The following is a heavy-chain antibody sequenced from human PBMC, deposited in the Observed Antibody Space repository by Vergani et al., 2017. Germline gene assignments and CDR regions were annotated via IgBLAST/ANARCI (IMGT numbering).Heavy chain of an antibody. Sequence: QVQLVESGGGVVQPGKSLSLSCETSGFIFSDYVMHWVRQAPGKGLEWVAGIWHDGSNEKYVDSVQGRFTISRDNSKNTLYLEMESLRVEDTAIYYCVKEKIDLGSYFFDSWGHGILVTVSS. CDR3: VKEKIDLGSYFFDS. V-gene: IGHV3-33*03. CDR2: IWHDGSNE. CDR1: GFIFSDYV. J-gene: IGHJ4*01. D-gene: IGHD2/OR15-2a*01.